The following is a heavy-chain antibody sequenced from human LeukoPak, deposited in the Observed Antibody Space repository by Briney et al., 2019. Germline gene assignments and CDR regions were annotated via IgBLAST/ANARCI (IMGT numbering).Heavy chain of an antibody. V-gene: IGHV1-2*02. Sequence: ASVKDSCKASGYTFTGYYIHWVRQAPGQGLEWMGRINPSSGGTDCAQKFLGRVTMTRGTSISTAYMELNRLRSDDTAVYYCARLSTLYYWGKKTLVTVSS. CDR1: GYTFTGYY. CDR3: ARLSTLYY. J-gene: IGHJ4*02. CDR2: INPSSGGT.